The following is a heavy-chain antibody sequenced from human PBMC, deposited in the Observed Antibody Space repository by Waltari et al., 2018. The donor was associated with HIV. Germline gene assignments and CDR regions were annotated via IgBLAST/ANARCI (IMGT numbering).Heavy chain of an antibody. CDR1: GGTFSSYA. Sequence: QVQLVQSGAEVKKPGSSVKVSCKASGGTFSSYAISWVRQAPGQGLEWMGRIIPILGIANYAQKFQGRVTITADKSTSTAYMELSSLRSEDTAVYYCARVEEAHITIFGVVKVPVFDPWGQETLVTVSS. D-gene: IGHD3-3*01. J-gene: IGHJ5*02. CDR2: IIPILGIA. CDR3: ARVEEAHITIFGVVKVPVFDP. V-gene: IGHV1-69*04.